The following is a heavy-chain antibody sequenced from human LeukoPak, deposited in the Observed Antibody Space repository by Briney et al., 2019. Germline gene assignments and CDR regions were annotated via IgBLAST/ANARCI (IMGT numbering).Heavy chain of an antibody. Sequence: GGSLRLSCAASGFTFSDYYMSWIRQAPGKGLEWLSYISSSGTTIYHTDSVKGRFTISRDNAKNSLYLQMNSLRAEDTAVYYCARGIRQYAKSYFDYWGQGTLVTVSS. J-gene: IGHJ4*02. V-gene: IGHV3-11*01. CDR1: GFTFSDYY. CDR2: ISSSGTTI. D-gene: IGHD4-11*01. CDR3: ARGIRQYAKSYFDY.